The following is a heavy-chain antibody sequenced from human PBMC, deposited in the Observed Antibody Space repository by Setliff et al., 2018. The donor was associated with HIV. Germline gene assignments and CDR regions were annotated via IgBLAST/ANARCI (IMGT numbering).Heavy chain of an antibody. D-gene: IGHD4-17*01. CDR2: IYSTGST. CDR3: AKGAGFYGDYTFDY. CDR1: GVSITSHY. J-gene: IGHJ4*02. V-gene: IGHV4-59*11. Sequence: SETLSLTCTVSGVSITSHYWSWIRQSPGRELEWIGYIYSTGSTNYNPSLQSRVSISMYASKNKFSLKVTSVTSADTAVYYCAKGAGFYGDYTFDYWGQGNLVTVSS.